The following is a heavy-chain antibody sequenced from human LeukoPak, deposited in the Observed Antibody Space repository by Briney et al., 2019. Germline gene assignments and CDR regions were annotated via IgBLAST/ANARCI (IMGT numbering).Heavy chain of an antibody. D-gene: IGHD3-22*01. J-gene: IGHJ4*02. CDR2: IDHSGST. CDR1: GYSINSGYY. V-gene: IGHV4-38-2*02. CDR3: ARLIVETYYYDSSGYYFDY. Sequence: PSETLSLTCTVSGYSINSGYYWGWIRQPPGKGLEWIGSIDHSGSTYYNPPLKSRVTISVDTSKNQFSLKLSSVTAADTAVYYCARLIVETYYYDSSGYYFDYWGQGTLVTVSS.